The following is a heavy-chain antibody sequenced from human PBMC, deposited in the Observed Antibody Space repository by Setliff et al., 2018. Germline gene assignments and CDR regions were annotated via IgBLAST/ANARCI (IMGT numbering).Heavy chain of an antibody. CDR2: IGTAGDT. Sequence: GESLRLSCAASGFTFISYDMHWVRQATGKGLEWVSAIGTAGDTYYPGSVKGRFTISGENAKNSLNLQMNSLRAGATALYYCGRRGLQFYAPGAFDIWGQGTMVTVSS. J-gene: IGHJ3*02. CDR3: GRRGLQFYAPGAFDI. CDR1: GFTFISYD. V-gene: IGHV3-13*01. D-gene: IGHD5-12*01.